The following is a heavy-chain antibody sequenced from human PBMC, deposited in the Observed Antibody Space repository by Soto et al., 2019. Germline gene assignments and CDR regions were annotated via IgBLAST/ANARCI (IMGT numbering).Heavy chain of an antibody. J-gene: IGHJ5*02. D-gene: IGHD6-19*01. CDR3: ATAGSSGWYPS. Sequence: GGSLRLSCAASGFTFSSYAMSWVRQAPGKGLEWVSSISSSSTAYADSVKGRFTISRDNVKNTLYLQMNSLRAEDTALFYCATAGSSGWYPSWGQGTLVTVSS. V-gene: IGHV3-23*01. CDR1: GFTFSSYA. CDR2: ISSSST.